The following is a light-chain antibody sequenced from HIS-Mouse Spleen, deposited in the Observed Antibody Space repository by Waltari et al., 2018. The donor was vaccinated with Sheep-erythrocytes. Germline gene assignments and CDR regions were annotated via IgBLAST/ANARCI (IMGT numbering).Light chain of an antibody. J-gene: IGLJ1*01. CDR1: SSDVGGYNY. V-gene: IGLV2-11*01. CDR3: CSYAGSYNYV. Sequence: QSALTQPRSVSGSPGQSVTISCTGTSSDVGGYNYVSWYQQHPGQAPKLLIYDVSKRPAGVPDRFSGCKSGNTASLTISGLQAEDEADYYCCSYAGSYNYVFGTGTKVTVL. CDR2: DVS.